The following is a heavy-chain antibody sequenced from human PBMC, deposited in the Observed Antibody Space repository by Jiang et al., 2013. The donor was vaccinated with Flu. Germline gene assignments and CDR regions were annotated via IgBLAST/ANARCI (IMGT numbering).Heavy chain of an antibody. V-gene: IGHV3-23*01. J-gene: IGHJ4*02. D-gene: IGHD4-17*01. CDR3: AKGRLREDVD. CDR1: GFTLSSYT. Sequence: VQLLESGGGLVQPGGSLRLSCAASGFTLSSYTMTWVRQTPEKGLDWVSSISASGGSTYYADSVKGRFTISRDNSKNTLYLQMNSLRAEDTAVYYCAKGRLREDVDWGQGTLVTVSS. CDR2: ISASGGST.